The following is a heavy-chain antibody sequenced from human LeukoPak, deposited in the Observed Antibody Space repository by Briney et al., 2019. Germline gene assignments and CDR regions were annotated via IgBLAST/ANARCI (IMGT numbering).Heavy chain of an antibody. CDR2: INHSGST. Sequence: SETLSLTCAVYGGSFSGYYWSWIRQPPGKGLEWIGEINHSGSTNYNPSLKSRVTISVDTSKNQFSLKLSSVTAADTAVYYCARVPPARGPSGSFDPWGQGTLVTVSS. J-gene: IGHJ5*02. CDR1: GGSFSGYY. V-gene: IGHV4-34*01. D-gene: IGHD1-26*01. CDR3: ARVPPARGPSGSFDP.